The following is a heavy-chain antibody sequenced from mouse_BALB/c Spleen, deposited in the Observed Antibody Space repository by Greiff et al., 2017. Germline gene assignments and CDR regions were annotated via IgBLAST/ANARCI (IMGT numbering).Heavy chain of an antibody. CDR3: VSQFITTATSDWYFDV. V-gene: IGHV10-1*02. CDR1: GFTFNTYA. J-gene: IGHJ1*01. D-gene: IGHD1-2*01. CDR2: IRSKSNNYAT. Sequence: DVKLVESGGGLVQPKGSLKLSCAASGFTFNTYAMNWVRQAPGKGLEWVARIRSKSNNYATYYADSVKDRFTISSDDSQSMLYLQMNNLKTEDTAMYYYVSQFITTATSDWYFDVWGAGTTVTVSS.